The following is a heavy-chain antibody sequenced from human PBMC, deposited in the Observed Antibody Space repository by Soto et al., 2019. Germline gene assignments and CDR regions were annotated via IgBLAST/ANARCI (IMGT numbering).Heavy chain of an antibody. CDR2: IYYSGST. CDR1: GGSISSSSYY. CDR3: ARHWAPVVPAAIGGNWFDP. V-gene: IGHV4-39*01. D-gene: IGHD2-2*02. J-gene: IGHJ5*02. Sequence: TSETLSLTCTVSGGSISSSSYYWGWIRQPPGKGLEWIGSIYYSGSTYYNPSLKSRVTISVDTSKNQFSLKLSSVTAADTAVYYCARHWAPVVPAAIGGNWFDPWGQGTLVTVSS.